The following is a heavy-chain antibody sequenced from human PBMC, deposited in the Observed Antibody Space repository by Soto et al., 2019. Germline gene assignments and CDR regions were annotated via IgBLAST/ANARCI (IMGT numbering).Heavy chain of an antibody. D-gene: IGHD2-2*01. CDR1: GGTFRNYP. Sequence: QVQLVQSGAEVKKPGSSVKVSCKASGGTFRNYPMNWVRQAPGQGLEWMGSILPIIDIPDYAQNFQARLTITADKSTSTDYMELSSLRSEDTAMYFCARGPLVVLNYFDSWGQGTLVTVSS. V-gene: IGHV1-69*02. CDR3: ARGPLVVLNYFDS. CDR2: ILPIIDIP. J-gene: IGHJ4*02.